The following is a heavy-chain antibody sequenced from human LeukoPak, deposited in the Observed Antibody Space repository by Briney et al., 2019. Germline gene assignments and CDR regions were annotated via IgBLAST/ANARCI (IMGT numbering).Heavy chain of an antibody. J-gene: IGHJ4*02. CDR2: TSYSEGT. D-gene: IGHD3-10*01. V-gene: IGHV4-31*03. Sequence: PSETLSLTCTVSGGSVSRGGYYCNWIRQHPGKGLEWIGFTSYSEGTYYNPSLMSRITISVDRSQNQFSLKMRDVTAADTAVYFCATADWEFFYSDSWGQGALVAVSS. CDR3: ATADWEFFYSDS. CDR1: GGSVSRGGYY.